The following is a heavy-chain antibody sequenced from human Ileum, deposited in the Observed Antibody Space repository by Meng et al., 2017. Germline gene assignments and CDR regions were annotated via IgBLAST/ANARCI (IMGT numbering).Heavy chain of an antibody. CDR3: AREKSQFGELEH. J-gene: IGHJ4*02. CDR2: ISNDGSRT. Sequence: GESLKISCAASGFTFTTYAMHWVRQAPGRGLEWMAVISNDGSRTFYAESVKGRFSISRDNSKNTLFLQVNSLRLEDTAVYYCAREKSQFGELEHWGQGTLVTVSS. D-gene: IGHD3-10*01. V-gene: IGHV3-30*04. CDR1: GFTFTTYA.